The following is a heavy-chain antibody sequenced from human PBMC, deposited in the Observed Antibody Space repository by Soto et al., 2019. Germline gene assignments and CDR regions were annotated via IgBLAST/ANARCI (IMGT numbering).Heavy chain of an antibody. J-gene: IGHJ4*02. CDR3: AREMGLYSSSFKLYYFDY. V-gene: IGHV4-30-2*01. D-gene: IGHD6-6*01. CDR1: GGSISSGDYS. Sequence: PSETLSLTCAVSGGSISSGDYSWSWIRQPPGKGLEWIGNIYHGGTTYYNPSLKSRVTISLDRSMNQISLKVTSLTAADTAVYYGAREMGLYSSSFKLYYFDYWGQGTLVTVSS. CDR2: IYHGGTT.